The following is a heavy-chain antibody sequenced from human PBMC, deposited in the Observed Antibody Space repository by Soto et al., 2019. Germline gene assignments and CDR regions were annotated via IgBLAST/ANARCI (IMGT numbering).Heavy chain of an antibody. CDR1: GGTFSSYA. J-gene: IGHJ4*02. Sequence: SVTVSCTASGGTFSSYAISWVRQAPGQGLEWMGGIIPIFGTANYAQKFQGRVTITADESTSTAYMELSSLRSEDTAVYYCARENGIAAAGRAIFDYWGQGTLVTVSS. D-gene: IGHD6-13*01. CDR2: IIPIFGTA. CDR3: ARENGIAAAGRAIFDY. V-gene: IGHV1-69*13.